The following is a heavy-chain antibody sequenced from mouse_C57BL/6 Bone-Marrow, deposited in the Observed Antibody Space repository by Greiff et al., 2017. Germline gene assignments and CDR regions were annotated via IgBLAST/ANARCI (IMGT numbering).Heavy chain of an antibody. D-gene: IGHD2-2*01. J-gene: IGHJ3*01. CDR2: ISSGGDYI. CDR1: GFTFSSYA. Sequence: EVHLVESGEGLVKPGGSLKLSCAASGFTFSSYAMSWVRQTPEKRLEWVAYISSGGDYIYYADTVKGRFTISRDNARNTLYLQMSSLKSEDTAMYYCTRDRLRGSWFAYWGQGTLVTVSA. CDR3: TRDRLRGSWFAY. V-gene: IGHV5-9-1*02.